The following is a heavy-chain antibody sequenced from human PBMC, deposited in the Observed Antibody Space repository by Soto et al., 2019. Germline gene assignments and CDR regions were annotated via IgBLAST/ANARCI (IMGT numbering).Heavy chain of an antibody. CDR2: IYSGGST. CDR3: ARAYVIFGVVMGGPFDY. V-gene: IGHV3-66*01. CDR1: GFTVSSNY. J-gene: IGHJ4*02. D-gene: IGHD3-3*01. Sequence: GGSLRLSCAASGFTVSSNYMSWVRQAPGKGLEWVSVIYSGGSTYYADSVKGRFTISRDNSKNTLYLQMNSLRAEDTAVYYCARAYVIFGVVMGGPFDYWGQGTLVTVSS.